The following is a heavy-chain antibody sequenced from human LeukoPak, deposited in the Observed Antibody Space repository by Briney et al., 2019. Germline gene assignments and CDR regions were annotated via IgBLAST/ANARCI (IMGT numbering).Heavy chain of an antibody. CDR2: ISYHGSNK. CDR3: ATVNRPYSIGDSGAYAFDI. CDR1: GFTFSSYG. D-gene: IGHD4-11*01. J-gene: IGHJ3*02. V-gene: IGHV3-30*19. Sequence: PGGSLRLSCAASGFTFSSYGMHWVRQAPGKGLAWVTVISYHGSNKYYADSVKGRFTISRDNSRNTLYLQMNSLRAEDTAVYYCATVNRPYSIGDSGAYAFDIWGQGTMVTVSS.